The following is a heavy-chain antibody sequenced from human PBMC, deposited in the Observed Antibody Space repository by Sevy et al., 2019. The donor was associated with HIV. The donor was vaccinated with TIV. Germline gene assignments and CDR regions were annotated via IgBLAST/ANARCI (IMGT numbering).Heavy chain of an antibody. V-gene: IGHV1-18*01. CDR1: GYTFTSYG. Sequence: ASVKVSCKASGYTFTSYGISWVRQAPGQGLEWMGWISAYNGNTNYAQKLQGRVTMTTDTSSSTAYWELRSLRSDDTAVYYCARDGYCSGGSCYPNYYYGMDVWGQGTTVTVSS. J-gene: IGHJ6*02. D-gene: IGHD2-15*01. CDR3: ARDGYCSGGSCYPNYYYGMDV. CDR2: ISAYNGNT.